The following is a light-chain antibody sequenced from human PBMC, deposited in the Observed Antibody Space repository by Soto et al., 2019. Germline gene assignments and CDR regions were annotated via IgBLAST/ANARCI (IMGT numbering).Light chain of an antibody. V-gene: IGLV2-14*03. CDR2: DVS. CDR3: SSYSTGGSYV. J-gene: IGLJ1*01. Sequence: QSALTQPASVSGSPGQSIAISCTGTSSDDGGYNSASWYQQHPGNAPKLLIYDVSNRPSGVSNRFAGSKSGNTASLTISGLQSEDEADYYCSSYSTGGSYVFGTGTKVTGL. CDR1: SSDDGGYNS.